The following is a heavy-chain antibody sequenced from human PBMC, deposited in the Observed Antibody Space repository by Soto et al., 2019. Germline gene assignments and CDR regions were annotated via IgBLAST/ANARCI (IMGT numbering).Heavy chain of an antibody. D-gene: IGHD2-15*01. Sequence: SETPSLSSNVSNDSLSTYYWSWIRQPAGKGLEWIGRIYASGSTNYNPSLKGRVSMSVDTSKKQFSLKMISVTAADTAMYYCARSAIPRGGWFRPWGQGVLVTVSS. CDR2: IYASGST. CDR1: NDSLSTYY. CDR3: ARSAIPRGGWFRP. J-gene: IGHJ5*02. V-gene: IGHV4-4*07.